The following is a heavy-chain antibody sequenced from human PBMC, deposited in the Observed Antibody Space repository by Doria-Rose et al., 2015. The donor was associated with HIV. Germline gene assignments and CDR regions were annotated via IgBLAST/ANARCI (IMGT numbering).Heavy chain of an antibody. CDR2: IFSDDER. J-gene: IGHJ4*02. V-gene: IGHV2-26*01. D-gene: IGHD6-13*01. CDR3: ARVKSSRWYHKYYFDF. CDR1: GVSLSSPGMG. Sequence: QITLKESGPVLVKPTETLTLTCTVSGVSLSSPGMGVSRIRQPPGKALEWLAYIFSDDERSYKTSLKSRLTISSGTSKSQVVLTMTDMDPVDTATYYCARVKSSRWYHKYYFDFWGQGTLVIVSA.